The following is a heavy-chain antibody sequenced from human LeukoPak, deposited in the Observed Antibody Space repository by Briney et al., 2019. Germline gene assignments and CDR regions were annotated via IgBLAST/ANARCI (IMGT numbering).Heavy chain of an antibody. J-gene: IGHJ3*02. CDR1: GGSFSGYY. CDR2: INHSGST. D-gene: IGHD5-12*01. CDR3: ARKRVIVATLRAQRSPFFDI. V-gene: IGHV4-34*01. Sequence: SETLSLTCAVYGGSFSGYYWSWIRQPPGKGLEWIGEINHSGSTNYNPFLKSRVTISVDTSKNQFSPKLSSVTAADTAVYYCARKRVIVATLRAQRSPFFDIWGQGTMVTVSS.